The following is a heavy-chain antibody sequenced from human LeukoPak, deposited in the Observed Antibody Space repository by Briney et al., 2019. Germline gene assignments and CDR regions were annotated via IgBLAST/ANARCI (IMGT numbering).Heavy chain of an antibody. D-gene: IGHD3-10*01. Sequence: ETLSLTCTVAGGSISSYYWSWIRQPPGKGLEWIGYIYYSGSTNYNPSLKSRVTISVDTSKNQFSLKLSSVTAADTAVYYCARAKVRGVTYAPFDYWGQGTLVTVSS. J-gene: IGHJ4*02. CDR3: ARAKVRGVTYAPFDY. CDR1: GGSISSYY. CDR2: IYYSGST. V-gene: IGHV4-59*01.